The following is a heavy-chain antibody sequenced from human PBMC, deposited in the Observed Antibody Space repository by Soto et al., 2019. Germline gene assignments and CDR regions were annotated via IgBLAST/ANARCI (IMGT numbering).Heavy chain of an antibody. CDR2: ISGSGGST. D-gene: IGHD3-22*01. Sequence: EVQLLESGGGLVQPGGSLRLSCAASGFTFSSYAMSWVRQAPGKGLEWVSAISGSGGSTYYADSVKGRFTISRDNSKNTLYLQMNSLRAEDTAVYYCAKWTYDSSGYPYFDYWGQGTLVTVAS. CDR1: GFTFSSYA. V-gene: IGHV3-23*01. CDR3: AKWTYDSSGYPYFDY. J-gene: IGHJ4*02.